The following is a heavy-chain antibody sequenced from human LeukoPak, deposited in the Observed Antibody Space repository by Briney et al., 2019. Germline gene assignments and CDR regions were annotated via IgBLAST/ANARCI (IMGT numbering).Heavy chain of an antibody. Sequence: PSETLSLTCTVSGGSISSYYWSWIRQPPGKGLEWIGYIYYSGSTNYNPSLKSRVTISVDTSKNQFSLKLSSVTAADTAVYYCARASPRYYYDSSGYSPDYWGQGTLVTVSS. CDR3: ARASPRYYYDSSGYSPDY. CDR2: IYYSGST. J-gene: IGHJ4*02. V-gene: IGHV4-59*12. CDR1: GGSISSYY. D-gene: IGHD3-22*01.